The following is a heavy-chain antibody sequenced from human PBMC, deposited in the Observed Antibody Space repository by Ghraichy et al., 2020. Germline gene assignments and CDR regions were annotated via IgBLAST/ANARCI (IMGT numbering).Heavy chain of an antibody. J-gene: IGHJ4*02. CDR2: IWYDGSNK. CDR1: GFTFSSYG. V-gene: IGHV3-33*01. D-gene: IGHD6-6*01. CDR3: AREEYSSSSTHLDY. Sequence: GGSLRLSCAASGFTFSSYGMHWVRQAPGKGLEWVAVIWYDGSNKYYADSVKGRFTISRDNSKNTLYLQMNSLRAEDTAVYYCAREEYSSSSTHLDYWGQGTLVTVSS.